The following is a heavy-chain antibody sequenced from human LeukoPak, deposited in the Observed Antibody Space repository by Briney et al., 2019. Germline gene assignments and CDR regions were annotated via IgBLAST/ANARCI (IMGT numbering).Heavy chain of an antibody. D-gene: IGHD1-14*01. V-gene: IGHV3-53*04. CDR2: IYSGGST. Sequence: GGSLRLSCAASGFTVSSNYMSWVRQAPGKGLEWVSVIYSGGSTYYADSVKGRFTISRHNSKNTLYLQMNSLRAEDTAVYYCATGQAPYYYYGMDVWGQGTTVTVSS. CDR1: GFTVSSNY. CDR3: ATGQAPYYYYGMDV. J-gene: IGHJ6*02.